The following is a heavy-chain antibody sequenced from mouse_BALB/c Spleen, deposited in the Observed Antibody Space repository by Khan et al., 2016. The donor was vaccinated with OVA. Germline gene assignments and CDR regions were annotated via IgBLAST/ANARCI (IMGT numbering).Heavy chain of an antibody. V-gene: IGHV9-3-1*01. CDR3: ARPPYFSYVMVY. J-gene: IGHJ4*01. CDR1: GYTFTNYG. CDR2: INTYTGEP. D-gene: IGHD2-10*01. Sequence: QIQLVQSGPELKKPGETVKISCKASGYTFTNYGMNWVKQAPGKGLKWMGWINTYTGEPTYADDFKGRFAFSLETSDSTAYLQINNLKNEDTATYFCARPPYFSYVMVYWGQGTSVTVSS.